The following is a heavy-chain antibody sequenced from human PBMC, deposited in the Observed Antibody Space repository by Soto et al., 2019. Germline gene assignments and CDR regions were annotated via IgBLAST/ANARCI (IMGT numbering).Heavy chain of an antibody. D-gene: IGHD1-26*01. V-gene: IGHV3-23*01. J-gene: IGHJ2*01. CDR1: GFTFSNYA. CDR3: AKGATPRGWYFDF. CDR2: ITATTGST. Sequence: EVQLLDSGRGLVQPGGSLRLSCTASGFTFSNYAMSWVRQAPGKGLEWVSTITATTGSTYYGDSVKGRFTISRDNSENTLYLQMNSLRAEDTAIYYCAKGATPRGWYFDFWGRGTLVTVSS.